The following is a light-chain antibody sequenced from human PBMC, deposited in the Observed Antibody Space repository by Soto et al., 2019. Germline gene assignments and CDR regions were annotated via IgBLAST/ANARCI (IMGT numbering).Light chain of an antibody. CDR2: EVS. Sequence: QSVLTQPPSASGSPGQSVTISCTGTSSDVGGYHYVSWYQQHPGKAPKLLVYEVSKRPSGVPNRFSGSKSGNTASLTVSGLQAEDEADYYCSSDAGNNIYLFGTGTKVTVL. CDR1: SSDVGGYHY. J-gene: IGLJ1*01. CDR3: SSDAGNNIYL. V-gene: IGLV2-8*01.